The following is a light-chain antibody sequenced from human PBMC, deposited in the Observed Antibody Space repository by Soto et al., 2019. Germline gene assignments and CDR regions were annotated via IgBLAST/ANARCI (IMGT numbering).Light chain of an antibody. Sequence: EIWLTQSPGTLSLSPGERATLSCRASQSVSGSYLAWFQQRPGQAPRLLIYGASSRATGIPDRFSGSGSGTAFTLTISRLEPEDFAVSCCQQYGNSPPTFGQGTKVEVK. J-gene: IGKJ1*01. CDR1: QSVSGSY. CDR2: GAS. CDR3: QQYGNSPPT. V-gene: IGKV3-20*01.